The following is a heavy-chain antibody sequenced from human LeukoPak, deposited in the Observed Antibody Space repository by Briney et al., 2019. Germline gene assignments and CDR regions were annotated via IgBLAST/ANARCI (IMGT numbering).Heavy chain of an antibody. CDR1: GGSFSGYY. CDR2: INHSGST. V-gene: IGHV4-34*01. J-gene: IGHJ4*02. D-gene: IGHD1-1*01. CDR3: ASTNHAGYPTPYSFDY. Sequence: SETLSLTCAVYGGSFSGYYWSWIRQPPGKGLEWIGEINHSGSTNYNPSLKSRVTISVDTSKNQFSLKLSSVTAADTAVYYCASTNHAGYPTPYSFDYWGQGTLVTVSS.